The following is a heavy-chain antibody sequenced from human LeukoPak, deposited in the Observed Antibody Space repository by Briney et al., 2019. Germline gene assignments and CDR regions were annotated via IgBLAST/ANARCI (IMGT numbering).Heavy chain of an antibody. CDR3: AKSLNSYTVTTD. D-gene: IGHD4-17*01. CDR2: IKQDGSKK. Sequence: GGSLRLSCVASGFPFSSYWMTWVRQAPGKGLEWVANIKQDGSKKSYVDSVKGRFTISRDNSKNTLYLQMNSLRAEDTAVYYCAKSLNSYTVTTDWGQGTLVTVSS. V-gene: IGHV3-7*03. CDR1: GFPFSSYW. J-gene: IGHJ4*02.